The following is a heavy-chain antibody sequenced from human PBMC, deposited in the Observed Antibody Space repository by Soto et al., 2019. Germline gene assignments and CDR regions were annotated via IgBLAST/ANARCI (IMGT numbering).Heavy chain of an antibody. V-gene: IGHV4-31*03. CDR3: ARVWSRSFDP. CDR2: IYYSGGT. J-gene: IGHJ5*02. Sequence: PSETLSLTCTVSGGSISSGGYYWSWIRQHPGKGLEWIGYIYYSGGTYYNPSLKSRVTISVDTSKNQFSLKLSSVTAADTAVYYCARVWSRSFDPWGQGTLVTVSS. CDR1: GGSISSGGYY. D-gene: IGHD2-8*02.